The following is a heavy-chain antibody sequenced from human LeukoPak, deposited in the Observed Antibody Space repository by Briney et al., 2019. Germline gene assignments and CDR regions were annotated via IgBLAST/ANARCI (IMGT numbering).Heavy chain of an antibody. Sequence: ASVKVSCKSSGYTFTSYGINWVGQAPGQGLEWMGWISPYNGNTNYAQNLQGRVTMATDTSTRTAYMEVRGLRSDDTAVYYCARDVAPGTASRDDAVDIWGQGTMVTVSS. V-gene: IGHV1-18*01. CDR2: ISPYNGNT. J-gene: IGHJ3*02. D-gene: IGHD6-25*01. CDR3: ARDVAPGTASRDDAVDI. CDR1: GYTFTSYG.